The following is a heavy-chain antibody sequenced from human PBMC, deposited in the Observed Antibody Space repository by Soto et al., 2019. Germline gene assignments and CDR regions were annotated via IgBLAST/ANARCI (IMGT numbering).Heavy chain of an antibody. D-gene: IGHD3-9*01. CDR2: ISYDGSNK. V-gene: IGHV3-30-3*01. CDR3: ARGDVLRYFDWSDEYNWFDP. Sequence: GGSLRLSCAASGFTFSSYAMHWVRQAPGKGLEWVAVISYDGSNKYYADSVKGRFTISRDNSKNTLYLQMNSLRAEDTAVYYCARGDVLRYFDWSDEYNWFDPWGQGTLVTVSS. J-gene: IGHJ5*02. CDR1: GFTFSSYA.